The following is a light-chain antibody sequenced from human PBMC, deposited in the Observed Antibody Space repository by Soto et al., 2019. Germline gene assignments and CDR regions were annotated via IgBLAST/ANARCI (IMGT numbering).Light chain of an antibody. J-gene: IGKJ2*01. CDR1: QSVSSSY. CDR3: QQYGSSPLYT. CDR2: GAS. V-gene: IGKV3-20*01. Sequence: EIGLTQSRGTLSLSPGERATHACRASQSVSSSYLAWYQQNPGLDPRLLIYGASSRATGIPDRFSGSGSGTDFTLTISSLEPEDFAVYYCQQYGSSPLYTFGQGTKLEIK.